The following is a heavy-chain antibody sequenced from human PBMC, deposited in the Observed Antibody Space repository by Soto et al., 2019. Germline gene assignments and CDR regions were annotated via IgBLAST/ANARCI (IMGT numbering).Heavy chain of an antibody. D-gene: IGHD3-10*01. Sequence: VQLLESGGGLAQPGGSLRLSCVGSGFTFDDYSMSWVRQAPGKGLEWVSCIGARGTITYYAEAVKGRFRISRDNSKNTLYLEMNGLRADDTATYYCAKDWARGFRYYFDYWGQGSLVAVSS. CDR3: AKDWARGFRYYFDY. J-gene: IGHJ4*02. V-gene: IGHV3-23*01. CDR2: IGARGTIT. CDR1: GFTFDDYS.